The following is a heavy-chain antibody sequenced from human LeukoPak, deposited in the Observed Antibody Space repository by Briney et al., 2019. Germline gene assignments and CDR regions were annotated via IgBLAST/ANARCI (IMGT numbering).Heavy chain of an antibody. Sequence: SETLSLTCTVSGGSITSYYWSWIRQPPRKGLEWIGYIYYSGSTNYNPPLKSRVTISVETSKNQFSLKLRSVTAADTAVYYCARHIPGNPYFDYWGQGTLVTVSS. CDR2: IYYSGST. CDR1: GGSITSYY. J-gene: IGHJ4*02. CDR3: ARHIPGNPYFDY. D-gene: IGHD2/OR15-2a*01. V-gene: IGHV4-59*08.